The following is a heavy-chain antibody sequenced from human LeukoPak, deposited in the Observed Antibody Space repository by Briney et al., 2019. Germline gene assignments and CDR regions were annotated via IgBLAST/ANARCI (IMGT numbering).Heavy chain of an antibody. CDR1: GGSISSSSYF. CDR3: ARPAVTGTSPDWYFDL. Sequence: SETLSLTCTVSGGSISSSSYFWGWIRQPPGKGLEWIGSIYYIGSTYYNPSLKTRVTLSVDTSKNQFSLKLSSVTAADTAVYYCARPAVTGTSPDWYFDLWGRGTLVTVSS. CDR2: IYYIGST. D-gene: IGHD6-19*01. V-gene: IGHV4-39*01. J-gene: IGHJ2*01.